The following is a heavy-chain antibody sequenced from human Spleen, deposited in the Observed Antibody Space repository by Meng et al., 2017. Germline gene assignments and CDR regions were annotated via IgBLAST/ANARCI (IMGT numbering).Heavy chain of an antibody. D-gene: IGHD2-2*01. Sequence: GESLKISCAASGFTFSSYWMHWVRQAPGKGLVWVSRINSDGSSTSYANSVKGRFTISRDNAKNTLYLQMNSLRAEDTAVYYCARATYCSSTSCYGHNWFDPWGQGTRVTVSS. CDR1: GFTFSSYW. CDR3: ARATYCSSTSCYGHNWFDP. CDR2: INSDGSST. J-gene: IGHJ5*02. V-gene: IGHV3-74*01.